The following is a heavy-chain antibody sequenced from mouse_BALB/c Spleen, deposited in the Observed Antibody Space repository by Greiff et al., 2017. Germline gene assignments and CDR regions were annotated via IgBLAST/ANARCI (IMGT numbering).Heavy chain of an antibody. J-gene: IGHJ3*02. Sequence: QVQLQQPGAELVRPGASVKLSCKASGYTFTSYWINWVKQRPGQGLEWIGNIYPSDSYTNYNQKFKDKATLTVDKSSSTAYMQLSSPTSEDSAVYYCTRGDYEGWGQGTLVTVSA. CDR1: GYTFTSYW. D-gene: IGHD2-4*01. V-gene: IGHV1-69*02. CDR3: TRGDYEG. CDR2: IYPSDSYT.